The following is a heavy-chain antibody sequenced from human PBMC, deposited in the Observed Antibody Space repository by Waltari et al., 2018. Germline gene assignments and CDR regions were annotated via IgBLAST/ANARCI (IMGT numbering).Heavy chain of an antibody. CDR1: GGSFSGYY. D-gene: IGHD2-2*01. CDR2: INHSGST. CDR3: AIPGGDIVVVPAPDDVAFDI. V-gene: IGHV4-34*01. J-gene: IGHJ3*02. Sequence: VQLQQWGAGLLKPSETLSLTCAVYGGSFSGYYWSWIRQPPGKGLEWIGEINHSGSTNYNPSLKSRVTISVDTSKNQFSLKLSSVTAADTAVYYCAIPGGDIVVVPAPDDVAFDIWGQGTMVTVSS.